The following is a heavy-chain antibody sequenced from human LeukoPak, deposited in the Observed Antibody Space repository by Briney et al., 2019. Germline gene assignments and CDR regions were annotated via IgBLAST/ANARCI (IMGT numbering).Heavy chain of an antibody. D-gene: IGHD3-22*01. J-gene: IGHJ4*02. CDR2: IWYDGGNK. CDR3: ARGGYYDSSGYYEGAGFDY. V-gene: IGHV3-33*01. Sequence: GGSLRLSCAASGFTFSSYGMHWVRQAPGKGLEWVAVIWYDGGNKYYADSVKGRFTISRDNSKNTLYLQMNSLRAEDTAVYYCARGGYYDSSGYYEGAGFDYWGQGTLVTVSS. CDR1: GFTFSSYG.